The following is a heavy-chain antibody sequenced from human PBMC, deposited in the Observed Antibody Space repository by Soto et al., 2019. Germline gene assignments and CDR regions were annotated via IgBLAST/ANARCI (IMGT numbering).Heavy chain of an antibody. J-gene: IGHJ5*02. CDR1: GYTFTSYG. CDR3: ARCLAAAGNWFDP. Sequence: GASWKVSCKASGYTFTSYGISWVRQAPGQGLEWMGWISAYNGNTNYAQKLQGRVTMTTDTSTSTAYMELRSLRSDDTAAYYCARCLAAAGNWFDPWGQGTLVTVSS. V-gene: IGHV1-18*01. CDR2: ISAYNGNT. D-gene: IGHD6-13*01.